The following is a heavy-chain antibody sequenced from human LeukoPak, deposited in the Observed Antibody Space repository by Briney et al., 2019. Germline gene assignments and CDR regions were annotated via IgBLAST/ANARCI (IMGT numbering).Heavy chain of an antibody. CDR1: GFTFSSYA. V-gene: IGHV3-23*01. J-gene: IGHJ5*02. CDR2: ISGSGGST. CDR3: ARNYYDNNNWFDP. Sequence: PGGSLRLSCAASGFTFSSYAMSWVRQAPGKGMKWVSAISGSGGSTYYADSVKGRFTISRDNSKNTLYLQMNSLRAEDTAVYYCARNYYDNNNWFDPWGQGTLVTVSS. D-gene: IGHD3-22*01.